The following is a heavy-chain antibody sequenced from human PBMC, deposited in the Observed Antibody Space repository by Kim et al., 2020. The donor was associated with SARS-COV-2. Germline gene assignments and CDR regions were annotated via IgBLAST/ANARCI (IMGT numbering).Heavy chain of an antibody. V-gene: IGHV3-74*01. Sequence: GGSLRLSCAASGFSFNDLWMHWVRQVPGQGLVWVSHITGNGTTSDADSVKGRITVAKDSAKKMVDLQRSRLRAEDTAVYYCASGIAMTAREDYWGQGTLVTVSS. J-gene: IGHJ4*02. CDR2: ITGNGTT. CDR3: ASGIAMTAREDY. CDR1: GFSFNDLW. D-gene: IGHD6-19*01.